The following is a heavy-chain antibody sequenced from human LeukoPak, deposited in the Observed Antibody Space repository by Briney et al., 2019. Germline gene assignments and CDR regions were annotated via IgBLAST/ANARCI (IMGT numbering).Heavy chain of an antibody. V-gene: IGHV4-59*08. CDR3: ARRSPSSGYYFLCSFEI. CDR2: IYYSGST. J-gene: IGHJ3*02. D-gene: IGHD3-22*01. CDR1: GGSISSYY. Sequence: PSETLSLTCTVSGGSISSYYWSWIRQPPGKGLEWIGYIYYSGSTNYNPSLKSRVTISVDTSKNQFSLKLSSMTVADTAAYDCARRSPSSGYYFLCSFEIWGQGTMVTVSS.